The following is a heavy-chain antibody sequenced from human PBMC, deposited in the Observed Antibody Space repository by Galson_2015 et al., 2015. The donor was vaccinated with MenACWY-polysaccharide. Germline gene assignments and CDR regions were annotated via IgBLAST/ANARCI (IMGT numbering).Heavy chain of an antibody. D-gene: IGHD6-13*01. CDR2: IQYDGSKI. J-gene: IGHJ3*02. Sequence: LRLSCAASGSRFSNSGMHWVRQAPGKGLEWVAVIQYDGSKIVYADSVKGRFTISRDNSKNTLFLEMNSLGAEDTAVYYCAREGSRIVFHAFDTWGQGTMVTVSS. V-gene: IGHV3-33*01. CDR1: GSRFSNSG. CDR3: AREGSRIVFHAFDT.